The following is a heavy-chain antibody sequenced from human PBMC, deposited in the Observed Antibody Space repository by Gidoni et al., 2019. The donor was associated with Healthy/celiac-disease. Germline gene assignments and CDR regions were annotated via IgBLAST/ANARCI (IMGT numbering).Heavy chain of an antibody. CDR2: IYYSGST. CDR1: GGSISSSSYY. D-gene: IGHD2-15*01. J-gene: IGHJ5*02. CDR3: ARHGSCSGGSCYSGWFDP. Sequence: QLQLQESGPGLLKPSETLSLTCTVSGGSISSSSYYWGWIRQPPGKGLEWIGSIYYSGSTYYNPSLKSRVTISVDTSKNQFSLKLSSVTAADTAVYYCARHGSCSGGSCYSGWFDPWGKGTLVTVSS. V-gene: IGHV4-39*01.